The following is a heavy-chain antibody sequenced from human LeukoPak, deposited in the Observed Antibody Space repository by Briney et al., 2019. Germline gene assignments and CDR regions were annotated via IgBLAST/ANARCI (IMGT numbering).Heavy chain of an antibody. V-gene: IGHV4-34*01. Sequence: PSETLSLTCAVYGGSFSGYYWSWIRQPPGKGLEWIGEINHSGSTNYNPSLKSRVTISGDTSKNQFSLKLSSVTAADTAVYYCARDHYDILTGRGAFDIWGQGTMVTVSS. CDR2: INHSGST. CDR1: GGSFSGYY. D-gene: IGHD3-9*01. J-gene: IGHJ3*02. CDR3: ARDHYDILTGRGAFDI.